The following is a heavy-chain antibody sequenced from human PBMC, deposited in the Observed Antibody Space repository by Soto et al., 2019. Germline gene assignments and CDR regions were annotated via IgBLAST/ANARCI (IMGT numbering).Heavy chain of an antibody. V-gene: IGHV3-7*01. Sequence: EVQLVESGGGLVQPGGSLRLSCAVSGFTFSTYWMTWVRQAPGKGLEWVANIKEDGSEKHYVDSVKGRFTISRDNAKNSLYLQMTSLRAEDTAVYFCARGGSESDYWGQGTLVTVSS. D-gene: IGHD3-10*01. CDR3: ARGGSESDY. CDR2: IKEDGSEK. CDR1: GFTFSTYW. J-gene: IGHJ4*02.